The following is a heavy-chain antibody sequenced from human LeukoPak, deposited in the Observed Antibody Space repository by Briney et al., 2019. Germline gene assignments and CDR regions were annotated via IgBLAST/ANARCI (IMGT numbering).Heavy chain of an antibody. CDR3: ARTYGRAY. CDR2: ISYDGSNK. V-gene: IGHV3-30-3*01. D-gene: IGHD4-17*01. CDR1: GFTFSSYA. J-gene: IGHJ4*02. Sequence: GGSLRLSCAASGFTFSSYAMHWVRQAPGKGLEWVAVISYDGSNKYYADSVKGRFTISRDNSKNTLYLQMNSLRAEDTAVYYCARTYGRAYWGQGTLVTVSS.